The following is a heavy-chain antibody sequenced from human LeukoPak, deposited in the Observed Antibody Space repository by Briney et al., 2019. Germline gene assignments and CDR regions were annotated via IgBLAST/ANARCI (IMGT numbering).Heavy chain of an antibody. CDR3: ARDWGSGSADYYYYGMDV. Sequence: SVKVSCKASGGTFSSYAINWVRQAPGQGLEWMGGIIPIFGTANYAQKFQGRVTITADESTSTAYMELRSLRSDDTAVYYCARDWGSGSADYYYYGMDVWGQGTTVTVSS. CDR2: IIPIFGTA. D-gene: IGHD3-10*01. J-gene: IGHJ6*02. V-gene: IGHV1-69*13. CDR1: GGTFSSYA.